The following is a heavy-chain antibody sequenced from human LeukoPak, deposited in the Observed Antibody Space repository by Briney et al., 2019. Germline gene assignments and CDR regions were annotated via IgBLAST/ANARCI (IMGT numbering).Heavy chain of an antibody. CDR2: INHSGST. J-gene: IGHJ5*02. CDR3: ARGGYCSSTSCYTDGWFDP. Sequence: SETLSLTCAVYGGSFSGYYWSWLRQPPGKGLEWIGEINHSGSTNYNPSLKSRVTISVDTSKNQFSLKLSSVTAADTAVYYCARGGYCSSTSCYTDGWFDPWGQGTLVTVSS. V-gene: IGHV4-34*01. D-gene: IGHD2-2*02. CDR1: GGSFSGYY.